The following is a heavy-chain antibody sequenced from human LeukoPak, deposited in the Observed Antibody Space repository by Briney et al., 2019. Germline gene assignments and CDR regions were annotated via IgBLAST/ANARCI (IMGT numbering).Heavy chain of an antibody. D-gene: IGHD2-2*01. Sequence: GGSLRLSCAASRFTFSSYAMSWVRQAPGKGLEWVSAISGSGGSTYYADSVKGRFTISRDNSKNTLYLQMNSLRAEDTAVYYCAKDRKQLLYYFDYWGQGTLVTVSS. V-gene: IGHV3-23*01. J-gene: IGHJ4*02. CDR2: ISGSGGST. CDR1: RFTFSSYA. CDR3: AKDRKQLLYYFDY.